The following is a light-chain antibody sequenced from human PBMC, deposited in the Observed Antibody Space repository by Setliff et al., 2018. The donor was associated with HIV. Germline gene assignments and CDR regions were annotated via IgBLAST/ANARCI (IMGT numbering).Light chain of an antibody. CDR3: AAWFDSLTGYV. V-gene: IGLV1-44*01. Sequence: QSALTQPPSASGTPGQRVTISCSGSSSNIGTNTVNWYQQLPGTAPKLLIYSSVKRPSGVPDRFSGSKSGTSASLAISGLQSEDEADYYCAAWFDSLTGYVFGTGTEVTVL. CDR2: SSV. CDR1: SSNIGTNT. J-gene: IGLJ1*01.